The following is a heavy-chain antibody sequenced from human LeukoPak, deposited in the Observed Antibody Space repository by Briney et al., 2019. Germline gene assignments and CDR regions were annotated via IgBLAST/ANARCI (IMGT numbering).Heavy chain of an antibody. J-gene: IGHJ3*02. V-gene: IGHV3-48*02. CDR2: ISSSGTTI. D-gene: IGHD4-17*01. Sequence: PGGSLRLSCAASGFTFNSYSMNWVRQAPGKGLDWVSHISSSGTTIYYADSVKGRFTISRDNAKNSLYLQMNSLRDEDTAVYYCARDRGYGDYVGVFDIWGKGQWSPSLQ. CDR1: GFTFNSYS. CDR3: ARDRGYGDYVGVFDI.